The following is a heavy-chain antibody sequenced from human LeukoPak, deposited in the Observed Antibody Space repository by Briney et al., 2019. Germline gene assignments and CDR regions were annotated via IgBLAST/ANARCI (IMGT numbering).Heavy chain of an antibody. V-gene: IGHV4-4*02. D-gene: IGHD3-9*01. J-gene: IGHJ4*02. Sequence: PSETLSLTCAVSGGSISSSNWWSWVRQPPGKGLEWIGEIYHSGSTYYNPSLKSRVTISVDTSKNQFSLKLSSVTAADTAVYYCAREGDTDYWGQGTLVTVSS. CDR1: GGSISSSNW. CDR2: IYHSGST. CDR3: AREGDTDY.